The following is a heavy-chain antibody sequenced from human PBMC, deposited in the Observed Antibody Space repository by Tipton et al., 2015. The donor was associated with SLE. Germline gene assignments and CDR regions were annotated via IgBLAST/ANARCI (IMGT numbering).Heavy chain of an antibody. D-gene: IGHD3-9*01. V-gene: IGHV4-61*09. CDR3: ARESRYFDWPNRGAFDI. CDR1: GGSISSGSYY. CDR2: IYTSGST. J-gene: IGHJ3*02. Sequence: TLSLTCTVSGGSISSGSYYWSWIRQPAGKGLEWIGYIYTSGSTNYNPSLKSRVTISVDTSKNQFSLKLSSVTAADTAVYYCARESRYFDWPNRGAFDIWGQGTMVTVSS.